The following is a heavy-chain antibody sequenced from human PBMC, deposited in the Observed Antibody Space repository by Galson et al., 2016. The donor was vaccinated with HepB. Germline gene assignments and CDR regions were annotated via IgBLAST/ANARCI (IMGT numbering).Heavy chain of an antibody. Sequence: SLRLSCAVFGFNLNSYSMNWVRQAPGKGLEWISYITSSGSLIFYPDSVKGRFTISRDNARNSLYLQMNILRDKDTAVYYCARVVYGSGSYYRVYDYWGQGTLVTVSS. CDR1: GFNLNSYS. V-gene: IGHV3-48*02. CDR3: ARVVYGSGSYYRVYDY. CDR2: ITSSGSLI. D-gene: IGHD3-10*01. J-gene: IGHJ4*02.